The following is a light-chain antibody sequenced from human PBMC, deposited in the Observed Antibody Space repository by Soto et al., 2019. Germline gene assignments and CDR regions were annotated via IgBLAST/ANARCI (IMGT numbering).Light chain of an antibody. Sequence: EIVLTQSPATLSLSPGERATLSCRASQSVSSYLAWYQQKPGQAPRLLIFDASNRATGIPARFSGSGSGTDFTLTISSLEPEDFAFYYCQHRSIWPVSFGQGTRLEIK. CDR3: QHRSIWPVS. CDR2: DAS. J-gene: IGKJ5*01. V-gene: IGKV3-11*01. CDR1: QSVSSY.